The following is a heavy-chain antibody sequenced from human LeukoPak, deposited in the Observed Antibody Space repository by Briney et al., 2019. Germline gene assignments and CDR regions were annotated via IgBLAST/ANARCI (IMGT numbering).Heavy chain of an antibody. V-gene: IGHV1-18*01. D-gene: IGHD4-17*01. CDR2: ISAYNGNT. J-gene: IGHJ6*03. CDR1: GYTFTSYG. Sequence: GAAVKVSCKASGYTFTSYGISWVRQAPGQGLEWMGWISAYNGNTNYAQKLQGRVTMTTDTSTSTAYMELRSLRSDDTAVYYCASVVGAVYGDDRYYYYMDVWGKGTTVTVSS. CDR3: ASVVGAVYGDDRYYYYMDV.